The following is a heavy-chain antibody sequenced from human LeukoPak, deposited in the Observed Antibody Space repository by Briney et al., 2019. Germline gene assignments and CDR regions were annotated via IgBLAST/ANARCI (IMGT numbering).Heavy chain of an antibody. CDR3: ARLARGRWFDP. CDR2: IYDSGST. V-gene: IGHV4-59*08. CDR1: GDSIRNNY. J-gene: IGHJ5*02. Sequence: SETPSLTCKVTGDSIRNNYWSWIRQTPGQGLERIGHIYDSGSTNYNPSLKSRVTISVDTSKNQFSLKVSSVTAADTAVYYCARLARGRWFDPWGQGTLVTVSS. D-gene: IGHD6-6*01.